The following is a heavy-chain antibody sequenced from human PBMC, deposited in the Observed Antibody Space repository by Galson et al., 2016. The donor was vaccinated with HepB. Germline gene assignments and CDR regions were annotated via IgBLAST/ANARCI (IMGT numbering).Heavy chain of an antibody. CDR3: ATSGRPGDSFDY. Sequence: SLRLSCAASGLTFSSYWMSWVRQAPRKGLEWVANIRQDRSERKYVDSVRGRFTISRDNAKNSLYLQMNTLRAEDTAVYYCATSGRPGDSFDYWGQGTLVTVSS. CDR2: IRQDRSER. CDR1: GLTFSSYW. D-gene: IGHD1-1*01. J-gene: IGHJ4*02. V-gene: IGHV3-7*03.